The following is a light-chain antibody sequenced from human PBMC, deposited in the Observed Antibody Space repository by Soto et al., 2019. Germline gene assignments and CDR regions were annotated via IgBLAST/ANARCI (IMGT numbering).Light chain of an antibody. CDR2: EVV. CDR1: DTDIGNYNY. CDR3: SSYSYLDIPVL. Sequence: QSALTQPASVSGSPGQSITISCTGTDTDIGNYNYVSWYQQYPGKAPKLLIFEVVRRPSGVSNRFSASKSGNTASLTISGLQPEDEADYYCSSYSYLDIPVLLGGGAKLIVL. J-gene: IGLJ2*01. V-gene: IGLV2-14*01.